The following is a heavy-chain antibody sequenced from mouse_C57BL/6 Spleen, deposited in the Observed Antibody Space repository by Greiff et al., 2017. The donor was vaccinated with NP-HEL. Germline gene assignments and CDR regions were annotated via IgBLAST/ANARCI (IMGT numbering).Heavy chain of an antibody. CDR3: ARSFYYDYDGYYFDY. V-gene: IGHV1-4*01. Sequence: QVQLQQSGAELARPGASVKMSCKASGYTFTSYTMHWVKQRPGQGLEWIGYINPSSGYTKYNQKFKDKATLTADKSSSTAYMQLSSLTYEDSAVYYCARSFYYDYDGYYFDYWGQGTTLTVSS. J-gene: IGHJ2*01. D-gene: IGHD2-4*01. CDR1: GYTFTSYT. CDR2: INPSSGYT.